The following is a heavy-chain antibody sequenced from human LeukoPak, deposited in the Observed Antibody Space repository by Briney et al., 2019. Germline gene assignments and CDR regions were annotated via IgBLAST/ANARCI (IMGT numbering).Heavy chain of an antibody. CDR3: ARHHRANWFDP. Sequence: GGSLRLSCAASGFTFSSYWMHWVRQAPGKGLVWVSRISSDGTSTSYADSVKGRFTISRDNAKNSLYLQMNSLRAEDTAVYYCARHHRANWFDPWGQGTLVTVSS. CDR2: ISSDGTST. V-gene: IGHV3-74*01. J-gene: IGHJ5*02. D-gene: IGHD3-16*02. CDR1: GFTFSSYW.